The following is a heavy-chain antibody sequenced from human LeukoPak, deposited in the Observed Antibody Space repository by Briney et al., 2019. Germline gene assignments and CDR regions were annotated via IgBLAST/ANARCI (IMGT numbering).Heavy chain of an antibody. V-gene: IGHV5-51*01. CDR2: IYPGDSDT. J-gene: IGHJ6*02. CDR3: ARPARPYCGGGSCYSDFYVMDV. D-gene: IGHD2-15*01. CDR1: GNTFTNQW. Sequence: GESLKISCKDSGNTFTNQWIGWVRQMPGKGLEWMGFIYPGDSDTRYSPSFEGQVTISADKSIRTAYLRWSSLKASDTAIYYCARPARPYCGGGSCYSDFYVMDVWGQGTTVTVSS.